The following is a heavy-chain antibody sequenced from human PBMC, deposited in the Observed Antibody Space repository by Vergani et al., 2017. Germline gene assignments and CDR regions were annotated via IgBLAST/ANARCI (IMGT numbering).Heavy chain of an antibody. J-gene: IGHJ4*02. CDR1: GGSFSGYY. CDR3: ARGALEYSSSSTSFDY. CDR2: INHSGST. V-gene: IGHV4-34*01. Sequence: QVQLQQWGAGLLKPSETLSLTCAVYGGSFSGYYWSWIRQPPGKGLEWIGEINHSGSTNYNPSLKSRVTISVDTSKNQFSLKLSSVTAADTAVYYCARGALEYSSSSTSFDYWGQGTLVTVSS. D-gene: IGHD6-6*01.